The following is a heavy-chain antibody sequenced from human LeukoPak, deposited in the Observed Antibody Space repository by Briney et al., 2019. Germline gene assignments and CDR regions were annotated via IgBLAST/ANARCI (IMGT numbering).Heavy chain of an antibody. V-gene: IGHV4-59*12. J-gene: IGHJ4*03. CDR2: IYYSGST. CDR1: GGSISSYY. CDR3: ARGAHGGLGELSYYFDY. Sequence: PSETLSLTCTVSGGSISSYYWSWIRQPPGKGLEWIGYIYYSGSTNYNPSLKSRVTMSVDTSKNQFSLKLSSVTAADTAVYYCARGAHGGLGELSYYFDYWGQGTMVTVSS. D-gene: IGHD3-16*02.